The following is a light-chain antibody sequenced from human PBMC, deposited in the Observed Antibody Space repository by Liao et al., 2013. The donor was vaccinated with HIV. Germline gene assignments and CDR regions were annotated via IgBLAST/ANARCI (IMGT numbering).Light chain of an antibody. V-gene: IGLV3-21*01. CDR3: QAWDSSTAV. J-gene: IGLJ3*02. CDR2: QDT. CDR1: NIGEKS. Sequence: SYELTQPPSVSMAPGKTARITCGGNNIGEKSVHWYQQKPGQAPVLVIYQDTKRPSGIPERFSGSNSGTTATLTISGTQAMDEADYYCQAWDSSTAVFGGGTKLTVL.